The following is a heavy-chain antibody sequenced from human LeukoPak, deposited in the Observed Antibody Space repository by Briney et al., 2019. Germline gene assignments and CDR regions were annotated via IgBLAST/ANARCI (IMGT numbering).Heavy chain of an antibody. CDR3: ARPRYCSSTSCYYFDY. V-gene: IGHV1-2*02. CDR1: GYTFTGYY. CDR2: INPNSGGT. J-gene: IGHJ4*02. D-gene: IGHD2-2*01. Sequence: ASVKVSCKASGYTFTGYYMHWMRQAPGQGLEWMGWINPNSGGTNYAQKFQGRVTMTRDTSISTAYMELSRLRSDDTAVYYCARPRYCSSTSCYYFDYWGQGTLVTVSS.